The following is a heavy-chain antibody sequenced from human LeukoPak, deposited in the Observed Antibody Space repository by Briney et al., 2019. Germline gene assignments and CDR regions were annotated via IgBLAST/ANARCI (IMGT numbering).Heavy chain of an antibody. D-gene: IGHD6-13*01. V-gene: IGHV1-69*05. J-gene: IGHJ4*02. Sequence: ASVKVSCKASGGTFSSYAISWVRQAPGQGLEWMGGIIPIFGTANYAQKFQGRVTITTDESTSTAYMELSSLRSEDTAVYYCARYIAAAACFDYWGQGTLVTVSS. CDR3: ARYIAAAACFDY. CDR2: IIPIFGTA. CDR1: GGTFSSYA.